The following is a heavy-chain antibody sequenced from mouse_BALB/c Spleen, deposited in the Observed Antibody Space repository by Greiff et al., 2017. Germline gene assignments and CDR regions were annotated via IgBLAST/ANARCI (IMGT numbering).Heavy chain of an antibody. CDR1: GFTFSSFG. V-gene: IGHV5-17*02. J-gene: IGHJ4*01. CDR3: ARQDFTTATSYYYAMDY. CDR2: ISSGSSTI. Sequence: EVKLEESGGGLVQPGGSRKLSCAASGFTFSSFGMHWVRQAPEKGLEWVAYISSGSSTIYYADTVKGRFTISRDNPKNTLFLQMTSLRSEDTAMYYCARQDFTTATSYYYAMDYWGQGTSVTVSS. D-gene: IGHD1-2*01.